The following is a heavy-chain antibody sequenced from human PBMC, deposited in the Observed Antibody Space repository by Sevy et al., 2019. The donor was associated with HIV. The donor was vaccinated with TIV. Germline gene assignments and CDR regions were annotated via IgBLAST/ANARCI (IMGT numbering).Heavy chain of an antibody. V-gene: IGHV3-7*03. CDR1: GFTFSSYW. D-gene: IGHD2-2*01. CDR3: ARDCSSANCLWGMDV. J-gene: IGHJ6*02. CDR2: IKRDGSEE. Sequence: GGSLRLSCAASGFTFSSYWMSWVRQAPGKGLEWVANIKRDGSEEYYVASVKGLFTISRDNAKTSLYLQMNSLRVEDTAMYYCARDCSSANCLWGMDVWGQGTMVTVSS.